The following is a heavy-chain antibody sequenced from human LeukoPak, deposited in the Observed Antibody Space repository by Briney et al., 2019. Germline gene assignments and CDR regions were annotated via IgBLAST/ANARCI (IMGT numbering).Heavy chain of an antibody. V-gene: IGHV1-8*01. CDR1: GYTFTSYD. D-gene: IGHD5-24*01. CDR2: MNPNSGNT. J-gene: IGHJ6*02. CDR3: ARDYVKERWLQWDATSYYYYGMDV. Sequence: GASVKVSCKASGYTFTSYDINWVRQATGQGLEWMGWMNPNSGNTGYAQKFQGRVTMTRNTSISTAYMELSSLRSEDTAVYYCARDYVKERWLQWDATSYYYYGMDVWGQGTTVTVSS.